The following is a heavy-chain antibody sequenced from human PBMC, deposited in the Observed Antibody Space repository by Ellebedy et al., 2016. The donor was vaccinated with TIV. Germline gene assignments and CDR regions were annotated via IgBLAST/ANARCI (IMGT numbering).Heavy chain of an antibody. D-gene: IGHD1-26*01. Sequence: SETLSLTCTVSGGSISSGDYYWSWIRQPPGKGLEWIGYIYYSGSTYYNPSLKSRVTISVDTSKNQFSLKLSSVTAADTAVYYCARFAQWELLRGPPHDAFDIWGQGTMVTVSS. CDR1: GGSISSGDYY. V-gene: IGHV4-30-4*01. CDR2: IYYSGST. CDR3: ARFAQWELLRGPPHDAFDI. J-gene: IGHJ3*02.